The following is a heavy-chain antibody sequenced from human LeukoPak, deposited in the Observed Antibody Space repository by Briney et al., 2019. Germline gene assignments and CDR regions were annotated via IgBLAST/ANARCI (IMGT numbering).Heavy chain of an antibody. CDR2: INHSGST. V-gene: IGHV4-34*01. CDR3: ASFKQWRTYYFDY. D-gene: IGHD6-19*01. CDR1: GGSFSGYY. Sequence: PSETLSLTCAVYGGSFSGYYWSWIRQPPGKGLEWIGEINHSGSTNHNPSLKSRVTISVDTSKNQFSLKLSSVTAADTAVYYCASFKQWRTYYFDYWGQGTLVTVSS. J-gene: IGHJ4*02.